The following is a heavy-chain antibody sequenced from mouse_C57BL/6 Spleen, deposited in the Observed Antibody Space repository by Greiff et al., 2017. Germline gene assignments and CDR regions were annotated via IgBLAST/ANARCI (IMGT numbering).Heavy chain of an antibody. V-gene: IGHV1-4*01. Sequence: QVQLQQSGAELARPGASVKMSCKASGYTFTSYTMHWVKQRPGQGLEWIGYINPSSGYTKYNQKFKDKATLTADKSSSTAYMQLSSLTSEDSAVYYCARGGYDWSPFDVWGTGTTVTVSS. D-gene: IGHD2-2*01. CDR1: GYTFTSYT. J-gene: IGHJ1*03. CDR3: ARGGYDWSPFDV. CDR2: INPSSGYT.